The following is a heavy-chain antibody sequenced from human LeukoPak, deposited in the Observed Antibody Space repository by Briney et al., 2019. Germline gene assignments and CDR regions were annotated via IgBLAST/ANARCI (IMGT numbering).Heavy chain of an antibody. V-gene: IGHV3-7*03. CDR3: AKPGNSDIVVVPAAIPYYYYYYYMDV. CDR2: IKQDGSEK. Sequence: GGSLRLSCAASGFTFSSNWMSWVRQAPGKGLEWVANIKQDGSEKYYVDSVKGRFTISRDNAKNSLYLQMNSLRAEDTAVYYCAKPGNSDIVVVPAAIPYYYYYYYMDVWGKGTTVTVPS. D-gene: IGHD2-2*01. J-gene: IGHJ6*03. CDR1: GFTFSSNW.